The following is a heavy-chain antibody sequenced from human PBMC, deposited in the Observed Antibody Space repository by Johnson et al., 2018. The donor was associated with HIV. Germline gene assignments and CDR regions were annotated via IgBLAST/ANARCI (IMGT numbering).Heavy chain of an antibody. V-gene: IGHV3-43D*03. J-gene: IGHJ3*02. D-gene: IGHD3-10*01. CDR1: GLTFDDYA. CDR2: IRWAGAIT. Sequence: EVQLVESGGAVVRPGGSLRLSCAASGLTFDDYAMHWVRQVPGNGLAWVSLIRWAGAITRYADSVKGRFTISRDNSRNSLYLQMKSLRAEDTALYYCARSEIYEGRVGDFAFDIWGRGTMVTVAS. CDR3: ARSEIYEGRVGDFAFDI.